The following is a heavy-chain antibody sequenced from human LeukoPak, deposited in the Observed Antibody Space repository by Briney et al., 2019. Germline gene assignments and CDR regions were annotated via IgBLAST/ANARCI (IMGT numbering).Heavy chain of an antibody. V-gene: IGHV4-61*05. CDR1: GGSISSSSYY. Sequence: SETLSLTCTVSGGSISSSSYYWGWIRQPPGKGLERIGYIYYSGSTNHNPSLKSRVTISVDTSKNQFSLKLSSVTAADTAVYYCAMLVDSSSSWYFRAFDISGQGTMVTVSS. CDR2: IYYSGST. J-gene: IGHJ3*02. D-gene: IGHD6-13*01. CDR3: AMLVDSSSSWYFRAFDI.